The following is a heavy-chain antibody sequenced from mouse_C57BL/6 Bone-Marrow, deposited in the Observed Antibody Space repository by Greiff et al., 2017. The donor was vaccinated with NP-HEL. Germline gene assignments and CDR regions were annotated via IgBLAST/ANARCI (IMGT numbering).Heavy chain of an antibody. Sequence: EVKLVESGGGLVKPGGSLKLSCAASGFTFSDYGMHWVRQAPEKGLEWVAYISSGSSTIYYADTVKGRFTISRDNAKNTLFLQMTSLRSEDTAMYYCARRMYDLYFDYWGQGTTRTVSS. V-gene: IGHV5-17*01. J-gene: IGHJ2*01. CDR1: GFTFSDYG. CDR3: ARRMYDLYFDY. D-gene: IGHD2-3*01. CDR2: ISSGSSTI.